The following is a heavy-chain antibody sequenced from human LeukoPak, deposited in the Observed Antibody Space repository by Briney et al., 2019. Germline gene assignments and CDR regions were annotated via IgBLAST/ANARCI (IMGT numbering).Heavy chain of an antibody. CDR3: AKLTSGWFEDF. Sequence: GGSLRLSCATSGFTFCSNAMTWMRQVLRKGLEWVSAIKPSDGSTFYADSVKGRFPISRDSSKNTLYLQMNSLRAEDTAVYYCAKLTSGWFEDFWGQGTLVTVSS. V-gene: IGHV3-23*01. CDR1: GFTFCSNA. CDR2: IKPSDGST. D-gene: IGHD6-19*01. J-gene: IGHJ4*02.